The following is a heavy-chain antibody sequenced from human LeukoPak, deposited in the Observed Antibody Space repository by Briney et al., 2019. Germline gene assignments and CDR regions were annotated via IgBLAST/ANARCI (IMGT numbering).Heavy chain of an antibody. CDR2: INHSGST. D-gene: IGHD6-6*01. V-gene: IGHV4-34*01. CDR1: GGSFSGYY. CDR3: ASQYSSSSYGMDV. Sequence: SETLSLTCAVYGGSFSGYYWSWIRQPPGKGLEWIGEINHSGSTNYNPSLKSRVTMSVDTSKNQFSLKLSSVTAADTAVYYCASQYSSSSYGMDVWGQGTTVTVSS. J-gene: IGHJ6*02.